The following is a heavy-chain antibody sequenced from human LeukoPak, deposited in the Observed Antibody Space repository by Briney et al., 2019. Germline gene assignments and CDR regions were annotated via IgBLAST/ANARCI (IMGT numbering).Heavy chain of an antibody. J-gene: IGHJ4*02. CDR2: INHSGST. CDR3: ARYLVGATSCFDY. D-gene: IGHD1-26*01. V-gene: IGHV4-34*01. CDR1: GGSFSGYY. Sequence: SETLSLTCAVYGGSFSGYYWSWIRQPPGKGLEWIGEINHSGSTNYNPSLKSRVTISVDTSKNQFSLKLSSVTAADTAVYYCARYLVGATSCFDYWGQGTLVTVSS.